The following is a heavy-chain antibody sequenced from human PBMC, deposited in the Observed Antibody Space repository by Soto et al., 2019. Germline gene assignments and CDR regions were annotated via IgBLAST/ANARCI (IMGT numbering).Heavy chain of an antibody. J-gene: IGHJ5*02. D-gene: IGHD6-13*01. Sequence: PSETLSLTCTVSDGSLSSYYWSWIRQPPGKGLEWIGYIYYSGSTNYNPSLKSRVTISVDTSKNQFSLKLSSVTAADTAVYYCARGGYSSSWYSLVPNWFDPWGQGTLVTVSS. CDR2: IYYSGST. V-gene: IGHV4-59*01. CDR1: DGSLSSYY. CDR3: ARGGYSSSWYSLVPNWFDP.